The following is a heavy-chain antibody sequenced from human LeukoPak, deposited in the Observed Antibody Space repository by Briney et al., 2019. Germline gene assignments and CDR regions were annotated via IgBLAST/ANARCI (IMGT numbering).Heavy chain of an antibody. D-gene: IGHD4-23*01. CDR3: ARVGDYGGNPDY. Sequence: GASVKVSCTASGYTFTSYYMHWVRRAPGQGLEWMGITSPSGGSTSYAQKFQGRVTMTRDTSTSTVYMELSSLRSEDTAVYYCARVGDYGGNPDYWGQGTLVTVSS. CDR1: GYTFTSYY. V-gene: IGHV1-46*01. CDR2: TSPSGGST. J-gene: IGHJ4*02.